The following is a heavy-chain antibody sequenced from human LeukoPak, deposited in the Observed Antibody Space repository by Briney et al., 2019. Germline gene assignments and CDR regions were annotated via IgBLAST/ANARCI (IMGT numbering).Heavy chain of an antibody. CDR1: GLTFSSYG. D-gene: IGHD3-10*01. CDR2: IWYDGSNK. J-gene: IGHJ4*02. V-gene: IGHV3-33*01. CDR3: AREPHYYGSGPFDY. Sequence: GRSLRLSCAASGLTFSSYGMHWVRQAPGKGLEWVAVIWYDGSNKYYADSVKGRFTISRDNSKNTLYLQMNSLRAEDTAVYYCAREPHYYGSGPFDYWGQGTLVTVSS.